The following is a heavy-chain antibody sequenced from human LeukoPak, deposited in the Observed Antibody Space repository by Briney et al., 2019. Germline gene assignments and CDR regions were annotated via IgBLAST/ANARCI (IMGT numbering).Heavy chain of an antibody. V-gene: IGHV3-21*01. CDR3: ARGRRDDAFDI. CDR1: GFTFSSYS. D-gene: IGHD3-10*01. J-gene: IGHJ3*02. CDR2: ISSSSSYI. Sequence: GGSLRLSCAASGFTFSSYSMNWVRQAPGKGLEWVSSISSSSSYIYYADSVKGRFTTSRDNAKNSLYLQMNSLRAEDTAVYYCARGRRDDAFDIWGQGTMVTVSS.